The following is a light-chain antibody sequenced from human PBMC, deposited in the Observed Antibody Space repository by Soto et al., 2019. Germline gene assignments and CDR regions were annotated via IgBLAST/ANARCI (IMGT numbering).Light chain of an antibody. CDR2: AAS. Sequence: DIQLTQSPSSLSASVGDRVTITCRASQSISTYLNWYQQIPGKAPKLLIYAASTLQSGVPSRFSGGGSWTDFTLTISSLQPEDFATYFCQQGYSNPRTFGQGTKLEI. V-gene: IGKV1-39*01. CDR3: QQGYSNPRT. CDR1: QSISTY. J-gene: IGKJ2*02.